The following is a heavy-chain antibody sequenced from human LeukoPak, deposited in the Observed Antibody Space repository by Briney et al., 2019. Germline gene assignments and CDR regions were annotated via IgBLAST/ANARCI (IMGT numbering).Heavy chain of an antibody. CDR3: ASRFEWLSSFDY. D-gene: IGHD3-3*01. CDR2: ISHDGSSE. J-gene: IGHJ4*02. Sequence: TGGSLRLSCSASGLTFSNYAMHWVRQAPGKGLEWVALISHDGSSEYYGDSMKGRFTISRDNSRNTFYLQMNSLRAEDTAVYYCASRFEWLSSFDYWGQGTLVTVSS. V-gene: IGHV3-30*03. CDR1: GLTFSNYA.